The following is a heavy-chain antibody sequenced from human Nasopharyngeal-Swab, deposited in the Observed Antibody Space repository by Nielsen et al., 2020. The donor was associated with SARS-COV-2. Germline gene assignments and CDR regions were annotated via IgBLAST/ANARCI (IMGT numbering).Heavy chain of an antibody. J-gene: IGHJ3*01. V-gene: IGHV3-74*01. Sequence: GESLKISCAVSGFTFTNYWMHWVRRTPGKGLVWVSRINIDGSRTGYADSVKGRFTISRDNAKNTLFLQMNSLRAEDPAVYYCARVLDYYDSSGYDTWDVFALWGQGTMVTVSS. CDR2: INIDGSRT. CDR1: GFTFTNYW. D-gene: IGHD3-22*01. CDR3: ARVLDYYDSSGYDTWDVFAL.